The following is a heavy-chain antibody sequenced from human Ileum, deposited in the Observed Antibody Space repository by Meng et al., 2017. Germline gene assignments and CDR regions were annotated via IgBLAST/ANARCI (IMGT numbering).Heavy chain of an antibody. J-gene: IGHJ4*02. CDR2: ISYDGSNK. D-gene: IGHD1-26*01. CDR1: GFTLSSDA. CDR3: ARDRQWELTRGRFDY. Sequence: VQRVESGGGLVHPGRSLRLSCAASGFTLSSDAMHWVRQAPGKGLEWVAVISYDGSNKYYADSVKGRFTISRDNSKNTLYLQMNSLRAEDTAVYYCARDRQWELTRGRFDYWGQGTLVTVSS. V-gene: IGHV3-30*01.